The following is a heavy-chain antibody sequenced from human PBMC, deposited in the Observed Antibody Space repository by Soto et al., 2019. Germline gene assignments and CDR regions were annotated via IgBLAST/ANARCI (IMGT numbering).Heavy chain of an antibody. Sequence: GGSLRLSCAVSGFTFNSYAMNWVRQAPGKGLEWVSSISGSGRTTYYADAVKGRFTISRDNSKNTLFLQMSSLRSEDTAVYYCAKGVTTIVATGSWFDHWGQGTLVTV. CDR3: AKGVTTIVATGSWFDH. V-gene: IGHV3-23*01. D-gene: IGHD5-12*01. J-gene: IGHJ5*02. CDR2: ISGSGRTT. CDR1: GFTFNSYA.